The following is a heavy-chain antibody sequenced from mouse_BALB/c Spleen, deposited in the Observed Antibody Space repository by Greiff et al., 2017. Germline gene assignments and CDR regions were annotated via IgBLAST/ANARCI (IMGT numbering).Heavy chain of an antibody. CDR1: GYSFTGYN. CDR3: ARCNYDYDPFDY. V-gene: IGHV1-39*01. CDR2: IDPYSGGT. Sequence: EVQLQQSGPELEKPGASVKISCKASGYSFTGYNMNWVKQSNGKSLEWIGNIDPYSGGTSYNQKFKGKATLTVDKSSSTAYMQLKSLTSEDSAVYYCARCNYDYDPFDYWGQGTTLTVSS. J-gene: IGHJ2*01. D-gene: IGHD2-4*01.